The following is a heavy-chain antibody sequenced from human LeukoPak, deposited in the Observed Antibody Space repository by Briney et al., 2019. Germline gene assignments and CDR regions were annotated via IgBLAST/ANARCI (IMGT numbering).Heavy chain of an antibody. CDR3: VRRDPGWNYFDY. CDR1: GGSINSHS. J-gene: IGHJ4*02. D-gene: IGHD6-19*01. CDR2: IFYTGKN. Sequence: SETLSLTCAVSGGSINSHSWGWIRQPPGKGLQWIGDIFYTGKNNYNPSLKSRVTISLDTSKDHLSLHLTSVLAADTAIYYCVRRDPGWNYFDYWGQGILVTVSS. V-gene: IGHV4-59*08.